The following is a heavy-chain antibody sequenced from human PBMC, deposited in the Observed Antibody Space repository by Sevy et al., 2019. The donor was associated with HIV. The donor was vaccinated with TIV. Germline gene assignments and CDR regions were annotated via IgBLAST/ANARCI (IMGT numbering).Heavy chain of an antibody. CDR2: ISYDGDNK. Sequence: GGSLRLSCAASAFTFRRYGMHWVRQAPGKGLEWVAVISYDGDNKYYVDSVKGRFTISRDNSKNTLHLQMNSLRTEDTAVYYCAKGDFWGGFGGLYGMDVWGQGTTVTVSS. J-gene: IGHJ6*02. CDR1: AFTFRRYG. D-gene: IGHD3-3*01. V-gene: IGHV3-30*18. CDR3: AKGDFWGGFGGLYGMDV.